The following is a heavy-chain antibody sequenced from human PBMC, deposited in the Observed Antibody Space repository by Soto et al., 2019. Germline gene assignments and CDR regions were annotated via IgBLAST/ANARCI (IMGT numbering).Heavy chain of an antibody. D-gene: IGHD2-2*01. CDR1: GFTFSSYE. V-gene: IGHV3-48*03. CDR3: ARVYCSTTTCHVQAFDS. J-gene: IGHJ4*02. Sequence: HPGGSLRLSCAASGFTFSSYEMNWVRQAPGKTLEWVSYISSGGDSSYYVDSVKGRFTISRDNAKNSLSLQMNSLRVEDTAVYYCARVYCSTTTCHVQAFDSWGQGTLVTVSS. CDR2: ISSGGDSS.